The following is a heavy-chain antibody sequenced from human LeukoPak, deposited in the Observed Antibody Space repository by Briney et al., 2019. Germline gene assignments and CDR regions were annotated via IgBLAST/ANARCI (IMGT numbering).Heavy chain of an antibody. J-gene: IGHJ5*02. D-gene: IGHD2-2*01. CDR3: ATMVPVPAAMKGGGFDP. CDR2: FDPEDGET. Sequence: ASAKVSCKVSGYTLTELSMHWVRQAPGKGLEWMGGFDPEDGETIYAQKFQGRVTMTEDTSTDTAYMELSSLRSEDTAVYYCATMVPVPAAMKGGGFDPWGQGTLVTVSS. V-gene: IGHV1-24*01. CDR1: GYTLTELS.